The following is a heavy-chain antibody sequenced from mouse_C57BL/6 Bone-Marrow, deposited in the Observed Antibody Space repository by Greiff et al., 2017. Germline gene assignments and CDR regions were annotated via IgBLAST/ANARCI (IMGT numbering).Heavy chain of an antibody. CDR1: GYTFTSYW. Sequence: QVQLQQPGAELVRPGSSVKLSCKASGYTFTSYWMDWVKQRPGQGLAWIGNIYPSDSETHYNQKFKDKATLTVDKSSSTAYMQLSSLTSEDSAVYYCAFYSNYLYWYFDVWGTGTTVTVSS. CDR3: AFYSNYLYWYFDV. J-gene: IGHJ1*03. D-gene: IGHD2-5*01. CDR2: IYPSDSET. V-gene: IGHV1-61*01.